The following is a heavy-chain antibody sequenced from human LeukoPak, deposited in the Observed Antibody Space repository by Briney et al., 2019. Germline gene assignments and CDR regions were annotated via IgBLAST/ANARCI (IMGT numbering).Heavy chain of an antibody. CDR1: GYTFTAYY. Sequence: ASVKVSCKASGYTFTAYYLHWVRQAPGQGLEWMGWINPNSGGTNYAEKFRGRVTMTRDTFISTAYMELSSLRSDDTAIYYCARSPLYYGSASYSDYWGQGTLVTVSS. V-gene: IGHV1-2*02. D-gene: IGHD3-10*01. CDR2: INPNSGGT. CDR3: ARSPLYYGSASYSDY. J-gene: IGHJ4*02.